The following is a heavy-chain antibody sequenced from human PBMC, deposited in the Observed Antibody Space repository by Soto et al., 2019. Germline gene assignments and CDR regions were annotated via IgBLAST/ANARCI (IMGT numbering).Heavy chain of an antibody. CDR3: ARAYDFWESYYFDY. V-gene: IGHV4-39*01. Sequence: QLQLQESGPGLVKPSETLSLTCTVSGGSISSSSYYWGWIRQPPGKGLEWIGSIYYSGSTYYNPSLKSRVTISVDTSKNQFSLKLSSVTAADTAVYYCARAYDFWESYYFDYWGQGTLVTVSS. CDR2: IYYSGST. D-gene: IGHD3-3*01. J-gene: IGHJ4*02. CDR1: GGSISSSSYY.